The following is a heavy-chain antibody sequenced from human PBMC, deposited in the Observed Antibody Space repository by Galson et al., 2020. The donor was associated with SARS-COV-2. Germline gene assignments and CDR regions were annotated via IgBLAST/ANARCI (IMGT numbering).Heavy chain of an antibody. Sequence: SETLSLTCAVYGGSFSGYYWSWIRQPPGKGLEWIGEINHSGSTNYNPSLKSRVTISVDTSKNQFSLKLSSVTAADTAVYYCARGTLYYDFWSGPDMDV. D-gene: IGHD3-3*01. V-gene: IGHV4-34*01. J-gene: IGHJ6*03. CDR2: INHSGST. CDR3: ARGTLYYDFWSGPDMDV. CDR1: GGSFSGYY.